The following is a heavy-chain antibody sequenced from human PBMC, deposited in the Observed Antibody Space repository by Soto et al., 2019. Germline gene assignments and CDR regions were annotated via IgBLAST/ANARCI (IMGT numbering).Heavy chain of an antibody. Sequence: GGSLRLSCAASGFTFSSYSMNWVRQAPGKGLEWVSSISSSSSYIYYADSVKGRFTISRDNAKNSLYLQMNSLRAEDTAVYYCARDLKAPMAETYYYYYYGMDVWGQGTTVTVSS. J-gene: IGHJ6*02. CDR2: ISSSSSYI. V-gene: IGHV3-21*01. D-gene: IGHD3-10*01. CDR3: ARDLKAPMAETYYYYYYGMDV. CDR1: GFTFSSYS.